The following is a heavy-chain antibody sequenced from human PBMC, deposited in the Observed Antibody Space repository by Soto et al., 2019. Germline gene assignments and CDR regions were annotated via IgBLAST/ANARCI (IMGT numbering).Heavy chain of an antibody. CDR3: ATGVFYCSGGSCYLDAFDI. J-gene: IGHJ3*02. Sequence: GGSLRLSCAASGFTFSSYAMSWVRQAPGKGLEWVSAISGSGGSTYYADSVKGRFTISRDNSKNALYLQMNSLRAEDTAVYYCATGVFYCSGGSCYLDAFDIWGQGTMVTVSS. D-gene: IGHD2-15*01. CDR1: GFTFSSYA. V-gene: IGHV3-23*01. CDR2: ISGSGGST.